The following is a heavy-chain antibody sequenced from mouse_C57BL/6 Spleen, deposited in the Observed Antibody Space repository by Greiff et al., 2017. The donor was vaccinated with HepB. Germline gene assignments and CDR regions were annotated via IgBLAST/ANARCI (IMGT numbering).Heavy chain of an antibody. J-gene: IGHJ3*01. Sequence: QVQLQQSGPELVKPGASVKISCKASGYAFSSSWMNWVKQRPGKGLEWIGRIYPGDGDTNYNGKFKGKATLTADKSSSTAYMQLSSLTSEDSAVYFCARWITTVVATFAYWGQGTLVTVSA. CDR2: IYPGDGDT. CDR1: GYAFSSSW. CDR3: ARWITTVVATFAY. D-gene: IGHD1-1*01. V-gene: IGHV1-82*01.